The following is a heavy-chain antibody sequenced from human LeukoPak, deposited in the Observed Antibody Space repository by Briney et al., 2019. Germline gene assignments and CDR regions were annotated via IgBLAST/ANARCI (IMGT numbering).Heavy chain of an antibody. D-gene: IGHD3-10*01. Sequence: GGSLRLSCAASGFTFSSYSMNWVRQAPGKGLEWVSYISSSSSTIYYADSVKGRFTISRDNAKNSLYLQMNSLRAEDTAVYYCASSTRYYYGSGSYYTFDYWGQGTLVTVSS. J-gene: IGHJ4*02. CDR3: ASSTRYYYGSGSYYTFDY. V-gene: IGHV3-48*04. CDR1: GFTFSSYS. CDR2: ISSSSSTI.